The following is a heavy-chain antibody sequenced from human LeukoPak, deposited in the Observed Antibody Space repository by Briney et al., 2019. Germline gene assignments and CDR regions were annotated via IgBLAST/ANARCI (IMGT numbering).Heavy chain of an antibody. CDR2: INYSGST. D-gene: IGHD2-2*01. CDR1: GGSFSGYY. Sequence: NPSETLSLTCAVYGGSFSGYYWRWLRQPPGKGLEWIGEINYSGSTNYNPSLKSRFPISVATSKNQFSLKLSSVTAADTAVYYGARDVVVVLAAIHYGMDVWGQGTTVTVSS. CDR3: ARDVVVVLAAIHYGMDV. J-gene: IGHJ6*02. V-gene: IGHV4-34*01.